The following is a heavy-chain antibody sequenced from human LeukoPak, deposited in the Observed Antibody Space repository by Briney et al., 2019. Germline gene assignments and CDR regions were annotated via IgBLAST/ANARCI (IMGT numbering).Heavy chain of an antibody. CDR2: ISSSSSYI. CDR1: GFSFSSYS. V-gene: IGHV3-21*01. J-gene: IGHJ4*02. Sequence: GGSLRLSCAASGFSFSSYSMNWVRQAPGKGLEWVSSISSSSSYIYYADSVKGRFTISRDNARNTLYLQMNSLRAEDTAMNYSARDTRMNTVGATRGFDYWGQGTLVTVSS. CDR3: ARDTRMNTVGATRGFDY. D-gene: IGHD1-26*01.